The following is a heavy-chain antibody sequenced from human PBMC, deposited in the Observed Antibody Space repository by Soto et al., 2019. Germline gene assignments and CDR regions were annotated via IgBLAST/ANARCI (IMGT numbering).Heavy chain of an antibody. Sequence: QVQLVQSGAEVKKPGSSVKVSCKASGGTFSSYTISWVRQAPGQGLEWMGRIIPILGIANYAQKFQGRVTNTXDXYTSTAYMELSSLRSKDTAVYYCARGRWCGELLPGYWGQGTLVTVSS. D-gene: IGHD3-10*01. J-gene: IGHJ4*02. V-gene: IGHV1-69*02. CDR2: IIPILGIA. CDR3: ARGRWCGELLPGY. CDR1: GGTFSSYT.